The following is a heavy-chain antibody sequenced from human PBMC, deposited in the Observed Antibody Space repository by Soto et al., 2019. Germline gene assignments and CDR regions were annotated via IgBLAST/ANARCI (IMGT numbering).Heavy chain of an antibody. D-gene: IGHD4-4*01. J-gene: IGHJ6*02. Sequence: QVQLVQSEAEVKKPGSSVKVSCKASGGTFSSYAISWVRQAPGQGLEWMGGIIPIFGTANYAQKFQGRVTITADESTSTAYMELSSLRSEDTAVYYCARDLEALTYRGGGMDVWGQGTTVTVSS. CDR1: GGTFSSYA. V-gene: IGHV1-69*12. CDR3: ARDLEALTYRGGGMDV. CDR2: IIPIFGTA.